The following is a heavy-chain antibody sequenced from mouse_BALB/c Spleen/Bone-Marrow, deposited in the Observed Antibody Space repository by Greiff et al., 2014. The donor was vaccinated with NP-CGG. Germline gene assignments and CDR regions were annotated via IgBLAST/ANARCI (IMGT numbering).Heavy chain of an antibody. CDR2: INPNNDDT. J-gene: IGHJ1*01. Sequence: EVKLMESGPELVKPGASVKMSCTASGYTFSSYVIHWVKQEPGQGLEWIGNINPNNDDTMYNEKFKGKATLTSDKSSSTAYMELSSLTSEDSAVYYCARSLYGYDWYFDVWGAGTTVTVSS. CDR3: ARSLYGYDWYFDV. CDR1: GYTFSSYV. V-gene: IGHV1-14*01. D-gene: IGHD2-2*01.